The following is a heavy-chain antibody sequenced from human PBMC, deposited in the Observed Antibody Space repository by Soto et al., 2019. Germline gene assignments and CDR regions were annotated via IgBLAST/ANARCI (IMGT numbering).Heavy chain of an antibody. D-gene: IGHD3-22*01. CDR3: AGGRIVVVGSRAYYGMDV. CDR2: IIPVFGLV. V-gene: IGHV1-69*01. Sequence: QVHLLLPSGAEVKKPGSSVKVSCKASGGTPSNSAISWVRQAHGQGLEWMGGIIPVFGLVKYAQNFQGRVTITADESTNTAYMELSSLRPEDTAVYYCAGGRIVVVGSRAYYGMDVWGQGTTVTVSS. CDR1: GGTPSNSA. J-gene: IGHJ6*02.